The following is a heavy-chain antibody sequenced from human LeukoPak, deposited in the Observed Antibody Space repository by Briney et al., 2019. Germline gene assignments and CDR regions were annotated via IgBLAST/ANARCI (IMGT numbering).Heavy chain of an antibody. V-gene: IGHV3-7*01. CDR1: GFTFSSYG. CDR2: IKRDGGGK. J-gene: IGHJ6*02. CDR3: ARHGYPSGMDV. Sequence: QPGGSLRLSCAASGFTFSSYGMHWVRQAPGKGLEWVANIKRDGGGKYYVDSVRGRFTISRDNAKNSLYLQMNSLRAEDTALYYCARHGYPSGMDVWGQGTTVTVSS. D-gene: IGHD6-13*01.